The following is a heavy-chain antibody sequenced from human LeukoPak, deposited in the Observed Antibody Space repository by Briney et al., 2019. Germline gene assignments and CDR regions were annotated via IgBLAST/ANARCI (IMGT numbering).Heavy chain of an antibody. V-gene: IGHV1-8*01. J-gene: IGHJ6*02. Sequence: ASVKVSCKASGYTFTSYDINWVRQATGQGLEWMGWMNPNSGNTGYAQKFQGRVTMTRNTSISTAYMELSSLRSEDTAVYYCATTSGSAAAGTPDYYYYGMDVWGQGTTVTVSS. CDR3: ATTSGSAAAGTPDYYYYGMDV. CDR1: GYTFTSYD. D-gene: IGHD6-13*01. CDR2: MNPNSGNT.